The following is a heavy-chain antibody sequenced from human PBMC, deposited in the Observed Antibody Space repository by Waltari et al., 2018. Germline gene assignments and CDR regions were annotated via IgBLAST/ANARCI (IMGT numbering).Heavy chain of an antibody. CDR3: ARGRLDY. Sequence: HVQLQQWGAGLLKPSATLALTPAVYGGSFRGYYWSWIRQPPGKGLEWIGEINHSGSTNYNPSLKSRVTISVDTSKNQFSLKLSSVTAADTAVYYCARGRLDYWGQGTLVTVSS. J-gene: IGHJ4*02. V-gene: IGHV4-34*01. CDR1: GGSFRGYY. CDR2: INHSGST.